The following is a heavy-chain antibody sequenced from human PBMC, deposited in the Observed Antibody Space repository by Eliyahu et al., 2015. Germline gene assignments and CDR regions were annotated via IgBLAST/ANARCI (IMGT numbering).Heavy chain of an antibody. V-gene: IGHV3-72*01. D-gene: IGHD5-18*01. Sequence: EVQLVESGGGLVQPGGSLRLSCAVPGFTFSDHYMDWVRQAPGKGLEWVGRSRNKVNSYATEYAASVKGRFTISRDDSKNSLYLQMSSLKTEDTAVYYCATLSSYTYNYWGQGTLVTVSS. CDR2: SRNKVNSYAT. CDR1: GFTFSDHY. J-gene: IGHJ4*02. CDR3: ATLSSYTYNY.